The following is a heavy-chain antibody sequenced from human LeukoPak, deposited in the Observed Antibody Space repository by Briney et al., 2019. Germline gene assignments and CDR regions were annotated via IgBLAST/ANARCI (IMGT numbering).Heavy chain of an antibody. V-gene: IGHV3-23*01. CDR3: AKSGNDGHHNYFDY. J-gene: IGHJ4*02. CDR2: INGSGIRT. Sequence: GGSLRLSCAASGFTFSSYAMSWVRQAPGKGLEWVSGINGSGIRTDYADSVKGRFTISRDNSKNTLYLQVNSLRAEDTALYYCAKSGNDGHHNYFDYWGQGTLVTVSS. D-gene: IGHD2-8*01. CDR1: GFTFSSYA.